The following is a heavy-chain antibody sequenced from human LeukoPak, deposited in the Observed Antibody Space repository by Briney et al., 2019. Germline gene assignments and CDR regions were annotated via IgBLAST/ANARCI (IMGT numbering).Heavy chain of an antibody. D-gene: IGHD4-23*01. Sequence: GGSLRLSCAASGFTFSSYAMSWVRQAPGKGLEWVSVIYSGGSTYYADSVKGRFTISRDNSKNTLYLQMNSLRAEDTAVYYCARDCPVVYWGQGTPVTVSS. CDR3: ARDCPVVY. CDR2: IYSGGST. J-gene: IGHJ4*02. CDR1: GFTFSSYA. V-gene: IGHV3-66*02.